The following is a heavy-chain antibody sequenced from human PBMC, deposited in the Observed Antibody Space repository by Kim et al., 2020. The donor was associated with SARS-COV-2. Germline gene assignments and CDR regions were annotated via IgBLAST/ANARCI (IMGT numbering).Heavy chain of an antibody. J-gene: IGHJ6*02. Sequence: YSPSLKSRLNITKDTSKNQVVLTMTNMDPVDTATYYCAHRRPLGYGMDVWGQGTTVTVSS. V-gene: IGHV2-5*01. CDR3: AHRRPLGYGMDV.